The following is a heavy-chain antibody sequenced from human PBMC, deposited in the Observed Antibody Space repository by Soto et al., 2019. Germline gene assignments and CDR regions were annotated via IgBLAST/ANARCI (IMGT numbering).Heavy chain of an antibody. J-gene: IGHJ4*02. V-gene: IGHV3-23*01. D-gene: IGHD3-22*01. CDR1: GFTFSSYA. CDR3: AKGRNYYDTSGYPHSFDY. CDR2: ISGSGGTT. Sequence: GGSLRLSCAASGFTFSSYAMSWVRQAPGKGLEWVSGISGSGGTTYYADSVKGRFTISRDNSKNTLYLQMNSLRAEHTAVYYCAKGRNYYDTSGYPHSFDYWGQGALVTVSS.